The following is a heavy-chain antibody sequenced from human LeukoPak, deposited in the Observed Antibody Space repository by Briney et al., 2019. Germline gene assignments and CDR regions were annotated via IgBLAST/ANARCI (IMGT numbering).Heavy chain of an antibody. CDR3: ARSYGSGSYTDY. J-gene: IGHJ4*02. Sequence: SETLSLTCTVSGGSISSYYWSWIRQPPGKGLEWIGYIYYSGSTNYNPSLKCRVTISVDTSKNQFSLKLSSVTAADTAVYYCARSYGSGSYTDYWGQGTLVTVSS. D-gene: IGHD3-10*01. V-gene: IGHV4-59*01. CDR2: IYYSGST. CDR1: GGSISSYY.